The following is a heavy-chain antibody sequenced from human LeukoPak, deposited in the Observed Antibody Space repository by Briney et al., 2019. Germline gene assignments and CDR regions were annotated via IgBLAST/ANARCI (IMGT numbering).Heavy chain of an antibody. J-gene: IGHJ3*02. CDR1: GGSFSGYY. CDR2: INHSGST. V-gene: IGHV4-34*01. CDR3: ARGTYIVVVPAAHTFDI. D-gene: IGHD2-2*01. Sequence: SETLSLTCAVYGGSFSGYYWSWIRQPPGKGLEWIGEINHSGSTNYNPSLKSRVTISVDTSKNQFPLKLSSVTAADTAVYYCARGTYIVVVPAAHTFDIWGQGTMVTVSS.